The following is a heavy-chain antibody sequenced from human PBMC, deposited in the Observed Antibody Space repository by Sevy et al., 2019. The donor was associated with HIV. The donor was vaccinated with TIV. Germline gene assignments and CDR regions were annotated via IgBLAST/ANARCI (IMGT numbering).Heavy chain of an antibody. CDR2: MYSGGSP. V-gene: IGHV3-53*01. CDR3: ARGYCGGGSCTAFDP. Sequence: GGSLRLSCAASGFSISNNYTAWVRQAPGKGLEWVSVMYSGGSPYYADSVKGRFALSRDMSKNTGYLQMNGLRAEDTAVYYCARGYCGGGSCTAFDPWGQGTLVTVSS. CDR1: GFSISNNY. D-gene: IGHD2-15*01. J-gene: IGHJ5*02.